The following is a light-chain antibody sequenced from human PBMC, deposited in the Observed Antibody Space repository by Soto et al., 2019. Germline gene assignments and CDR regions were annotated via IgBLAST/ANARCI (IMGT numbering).Light chain of an antibody. CDR1: QGISSY. CDR3: QQYYSYPQT. V-gene: IGKV1-8*01. J-gene: IGKJ1*01. Sequence: ILMTQSQYSLSASPGDRVTITCRASQGISSYLAWYQQKPGKAPKLLIYAASTLQSGVPSRFSGSGSGTDFTLTISCLQSEDFATYYCQQYYSYPQTFGQGTKVDI. CDR2: AAS.